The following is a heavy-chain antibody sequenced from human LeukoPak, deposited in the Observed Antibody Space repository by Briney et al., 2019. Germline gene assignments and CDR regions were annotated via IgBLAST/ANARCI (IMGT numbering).Heavy chain of an antibody. CDR1: GLTVSSNY. Sequence: GESLRLSCAASGLTVSSNYMIWVRQAPGKGLQWVSVLHSGGRTFYADSVKGRFTLSRDNSKNTLYLQMNSLRAEDTAVYYCARRYSNSFDYWGQGTLVTVSS. CDR3: ARRYSNSFDY. J-gene: IGHJ4*02. V-gene: IGHV3-53*01. D-gene: IGHD4-11*01. CDR2: LHSGGRT.